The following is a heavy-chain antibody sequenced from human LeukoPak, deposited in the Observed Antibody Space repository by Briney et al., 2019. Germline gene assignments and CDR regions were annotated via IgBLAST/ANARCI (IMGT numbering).Heavy chain of an antibody. V-gene: IGHV4-34*01. CDR1: GGSFSGYY. CDR3: ARVNLCGGDCFYYYYYMDV. J-gene: IGHJ6*03. Sequence: PSETLSLTCAVYGGSFSGYYWSWIRQPPGKGLEWIGEINHSGSTNYNPSLKSRVTISVDTSKNQFSLKLSSVTAADTAVYYCARVNLCGGDCFYYYYYMDVWGKGTTVTVSS. CDR2: INHSGST. D-gene: IGHD2-21*02.